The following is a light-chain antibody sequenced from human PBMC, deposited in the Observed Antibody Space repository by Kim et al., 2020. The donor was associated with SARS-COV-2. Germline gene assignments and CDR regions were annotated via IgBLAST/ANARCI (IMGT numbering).Light chain of an antibody. CDR3: QQRSNWLT. CDR2: AAS. Sequence: SIRAHLAWYQQQPGHAPRLLNYAASKRATGLPAKFSGSGSGAVFTLTISGLESEDFAVYFCQQRSNWLTFGGGTKVDIK. CDR1: SIRAH. V-gene: IGKV3-11*01. J-gene: IGKJ4*01.